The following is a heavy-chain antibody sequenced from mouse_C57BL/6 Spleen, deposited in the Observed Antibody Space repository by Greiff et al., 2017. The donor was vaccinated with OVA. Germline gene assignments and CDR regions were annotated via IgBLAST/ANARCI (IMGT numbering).Heavy chain of an antibody. J-gene: IGHJ1*03. CDR3: ARITTVVATTPYWYFDV. Sequence: VKLMESGAELVRPGTSVKVSCKASGYAFTNYLIEWVKQRPGQGLEWIGVINPGSGGTNYNEKFKGKATLTADKSSSTAYMQLSSLTSEDSAVYFCARITTVVATTPYWYFDVWGTGTTVTVSS. CDR1: GYAFTNYL. CDR2: INPGSGGT. D-gene: IGHD1-1*01. V-gene: IGHV1-54*01.